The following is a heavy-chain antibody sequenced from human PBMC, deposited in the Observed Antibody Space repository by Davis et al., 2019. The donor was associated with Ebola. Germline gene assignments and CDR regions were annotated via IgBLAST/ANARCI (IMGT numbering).Heavy chain of an antibody. CDR3: AKSGLSFGVVKYHYGMDV. CDR1: GFTFSSYG. V-gene: IGHV3-30*18. Sequence: GESLKISCAASGFTFSSYGMHWVRQAPGKGLEWVAAISYDGNNVFYADSVRGRFTISRDNSKNTLYLQMNSLRAEDTAVYYCAKSGLSFGVVKYHYGMDVWGKGTTVTVSS. D-gene: IGHD3-3*01. CDR2: ISYDGNNV. J-gene: IGHJ6*04.